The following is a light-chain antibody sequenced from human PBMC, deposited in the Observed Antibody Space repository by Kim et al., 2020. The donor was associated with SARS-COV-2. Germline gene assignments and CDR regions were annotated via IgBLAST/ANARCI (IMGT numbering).Light chain of an antibody. V-gene: IGKV1-5*03. Sequence: DIQLTQSPSTLSASVGDRVTIACRASQNINNWLAWYQQIPGKAPKLLIYKASSLESGVPSRFSGSGSGTEFTLTISSLQPDDFATYYCQQYNSYLLTFGGGTKVDIK. CDR1: QNINNW. CDR3: QQYNSYLLT. CDR2: KAS. J-gene: IGKJ4*01.